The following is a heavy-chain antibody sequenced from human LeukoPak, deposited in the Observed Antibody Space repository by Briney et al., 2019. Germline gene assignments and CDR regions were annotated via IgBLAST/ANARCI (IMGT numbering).Heavy chain of an antibody. J-gene: IGHJ3*02. D-gene: IGHD2-15*01. CDR2: IYYSGIT. CDR1: GGSISSGDYY. Sequence: SQTLSLXCTVSGGSISSGDYYWSWIRQPPGKGLEWIGYIYYSGITYYNPSLKSRVTISVDTSKNQFSLKLSSVTAADTAVYYCARPDCSGGSCYSVYAFDIWGQGTMVTVSS. CDR3: ARPDCSGGSCYSVYAFDI. V-gene: IGHV4-30-4*08.